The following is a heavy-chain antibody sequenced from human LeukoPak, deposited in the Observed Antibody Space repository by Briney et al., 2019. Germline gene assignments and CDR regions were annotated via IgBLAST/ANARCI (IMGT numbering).Heavy chain of an antibody. CDR2: INPNSGGT. CDR1: GYTFTGYY. Sequence: ASVTVSCKASGYTFTGYYMHWVRQAPGQGLEWMGWINPNSGGTNYAQKFQGRVTMTRDTSISTAYMELSRLRSDDTAVYYCARVTTYYYDSSGYYTPTFFDYWGQGTLVTVSS. D-gene: IGHD3-22*01. J-gene: IGHJ4*02. CDR3: ARVTTYYYDSSGYYTPTFFDY. V-gene: IGHV1-2*02.